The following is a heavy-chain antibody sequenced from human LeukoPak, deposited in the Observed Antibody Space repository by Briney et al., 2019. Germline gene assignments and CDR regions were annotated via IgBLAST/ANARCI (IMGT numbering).Heavy chain of an antibody. V-gene: IGHV1-18*01. Sequence: ASVKVSCKASGYTFTSCGISWVRQAPGQGLEWMGWISAYNGNTNYAQKLQGRVTMTTDTSTSTAYMELRSLRSDDTAVYYCAAIVNSGWYRYFDYWGQGTLVTVSS. D-gene: IGHD6-19*01. J-gene: IGHJ4*02. CDR1: GYTFTSCG. CDR2: ISAYNGNT. CDR3: AAIVNSGWYRYFDY.